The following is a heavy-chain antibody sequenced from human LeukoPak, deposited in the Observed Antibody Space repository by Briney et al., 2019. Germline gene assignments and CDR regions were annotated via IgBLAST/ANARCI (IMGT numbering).Heavy chain of an antibody. D-gene: IGHD3-10*01. CDR2: IWHDGSHK. CDR1: GFAFNTYA. V-gene: IGHV3-33*01. Sequence: GKSLRLSCAASGFAFNTYAMHWVRQAPGQGLEWVALIWHDGSHKFYSNSVRGQFTISRDNSKNTVSLQMNNLRPEDTAVYYCAREIFGSGSYPALWGQGTLVTVSS. J-gene: IGHJ4*02. CDR3: AREIFGSGSYPAL.